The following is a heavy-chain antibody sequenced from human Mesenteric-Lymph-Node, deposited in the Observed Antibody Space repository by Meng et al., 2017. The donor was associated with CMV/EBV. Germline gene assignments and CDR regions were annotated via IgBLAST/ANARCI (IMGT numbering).Heavy chain of an antibody. CDR3: ARVYSSSWPRFDP. Sequence: KASGYSFTNYDMEWVRQAPGQGLEWMGWINTKTGNPTYAQGFTGRIVFSLDTSVSTAYLQISSLKAEDTAVYYCARVYSSSWPRFDPWGQGTLVTVSS. D-gene: IGHD6-13*01. CDR2: INTKTGNP. J-gene: IGHJ5*02. CDR1: GYSFTNYD. V-gene: IGHV7-4-1*02.